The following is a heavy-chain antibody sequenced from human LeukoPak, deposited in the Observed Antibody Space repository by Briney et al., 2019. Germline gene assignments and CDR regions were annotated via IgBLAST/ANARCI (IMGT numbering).Heavy chain of an antibody. CDR1: GDSINNYY. Sequence: SETLSLTCTVSGDSINNYYWSWIRQPPGKGLEWIGYIFYSGGTKYNPSLKSRVAISIAMSKNQFSLNLNSVTAADTAVYYCARETDNYDFWSGYYIGYWGQGTLVTVSS. D-gene: IGHD3-3*01. V-gene: IGHV4-59*01. CDR3: ARETDNYDFWSGYYIGY. CDR2: IFYSGGT. J-gene: IGHJ4*02.